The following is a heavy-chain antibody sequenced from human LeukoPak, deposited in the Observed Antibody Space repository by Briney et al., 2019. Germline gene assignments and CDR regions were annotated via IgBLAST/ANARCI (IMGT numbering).Heavy chain of an antibody. CDR2: IQSDGSNK. V-gene: IGHV3-30*02. CDR3: ARGPYYYDSSGWDY. J-gene: IGHJ4*02. CDR1: RFTFSTYG. D-gene: IGHD3-22*01. Sequence: GGSLRRSCAASRFTFSTYGMHWVCQAPGKGLEWVALIQSDGSNKYYSDSVKGRFTISRDNSKNTLYLQMNSLRAEDTALYYCARGPYYYDSSGWDYWGQGTLVTVSS.